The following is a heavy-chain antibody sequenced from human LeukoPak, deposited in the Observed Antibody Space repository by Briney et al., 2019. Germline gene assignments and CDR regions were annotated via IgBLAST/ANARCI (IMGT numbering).Heavy chain of an antibody. D-gene: IGHD6-13*01. Sequence: TGGSLRLSCEASGLTLRSYGMHWVRQAPGKGLQWVAVIWHDGIQKYYLDSVKGRFTISRDTSKNMLYLQMNSLRAEDTAVYYCVAAIAEGWFDPWGQGTLVTVSS. CDR1: GLTLRSYG. J-gene: IGHJ5*02. CDR3: VAAIAEGWFDP. CDR2: IWHDGIQK. V-gene: IGHV3-33*01.